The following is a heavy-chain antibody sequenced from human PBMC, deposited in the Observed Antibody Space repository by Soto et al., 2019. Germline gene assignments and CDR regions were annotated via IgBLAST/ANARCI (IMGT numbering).Heavy chain of an antibody. V-gene: IGHV1-8*01. D-gene: IGHD2-15*01. CDR1: GYPFDRFD. Sequence: QVQLVQSGAEVKKPGASVKVYCEASGYPFDRFDINWVRQAAGQGLEWMGWMNPESGDTAVAQRFQDRIIMTRTTSTSTAYMELSRLTPEEPAVYFCVTQPGRVATPADDYWGQGTLVTVSS. CDR3: VTQPGRVATPADDY. CDR2: MNPESGDT. J-gene: IGHJ4*02.